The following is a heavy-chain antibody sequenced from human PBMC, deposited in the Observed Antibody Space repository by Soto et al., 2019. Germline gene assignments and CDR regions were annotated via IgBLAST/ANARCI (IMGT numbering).Heavy chain of an antibody. Sequence: PGGSLRLSCAASGFTFSSYGMNWVRQAPGKGLEWVSYISSSSSTIDYADSVKGRFTISRDNAKNSLYLQMNSLRDEDTAVYYCARDRWARWELRLDPLDYWGQGTLVTVSS. CDR2: ISSSSSTI. D-gene: IGHD1-26*01. V-gene: IGHV3-48*02. CDR1: GFTFSSYG. CDR3: ARDRWARWELRLDPLDY. J-gene: IGHJ4*02.